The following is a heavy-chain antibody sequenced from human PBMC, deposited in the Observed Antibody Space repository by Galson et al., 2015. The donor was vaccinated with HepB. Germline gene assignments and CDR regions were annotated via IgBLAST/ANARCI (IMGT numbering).Heavy chain of an antibody. V-gene: IGHV3-30*18. CDR1: GFTFSSYG. CDR2: ISYDGSNK. J-gene: IGHJ4*02. Sequence: SLRLSCAASGFTFSSYGMHWVRQAPGKGLEWVAVISYDGSNKYYADSVKGRFTISRDNSKNTLYLQMNSLRAEDTAVYYCAKAGYSGYDFGPAWDQADYWGQGTLVTVSS. CDR3: AKAGYSGYDFGPAWDQADY. D-gene: IGHD5-12*01.